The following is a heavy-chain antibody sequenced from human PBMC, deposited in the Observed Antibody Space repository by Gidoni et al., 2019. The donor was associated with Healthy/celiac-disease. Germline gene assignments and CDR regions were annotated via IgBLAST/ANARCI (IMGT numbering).Heavy chain of an antibody. Sequence: EVQLLESGGGLVQPGGSLRLSCAASGFTFSSYAMSWVRQAQGKGLEWVSAISGSGGSTYYADSVKGRFTISRDNSKNTLYLQMNSLRAEDTAVYYCANNIVVVTEPGYFQHWGQGTLVTVSS. D-gene: IGHD3-22*01. CDR2: ISGSGGST. J-gene: IGHJ1*01. CDR3: ANNIVVVTEPGYFQH. V-gene: IGHV3-23*01. CDR1: GFTFSSYA.